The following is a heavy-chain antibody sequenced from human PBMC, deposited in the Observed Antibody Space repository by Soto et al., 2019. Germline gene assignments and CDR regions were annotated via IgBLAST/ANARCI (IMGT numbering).Heavy chain of an antibody. D-gene: IGHD1-26*01. CDR3: ASRPSGSGFDP. CDR2: IYHSGST. V-gene: IGHV4-30-2*01. CDR1: GGSISSGGYS. Sequence: QLQLQESGSGLVKPSQTLSLTCAVSGGSISSGGYSWIWIRQPPGKGRGWIGYIYHSGSTYYSPSLKSRVTISVDRSKNQFSLKLSSVTAADTAVYYCASRPSGSGFDPWGQGTLVTVSS. J-gene: IGHJ5*02.